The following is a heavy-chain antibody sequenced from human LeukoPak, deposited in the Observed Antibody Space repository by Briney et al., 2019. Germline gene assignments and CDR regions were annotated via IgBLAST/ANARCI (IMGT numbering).Heavy chain of an antibody. Sequence: PGGSLRLSCAASGFTFSSYAMSWVRQAPGNGLEWVSAISGSGGSTYYADSVKGRFTISRDNSKNTLYLQMNSLRAEDTAVYYCAKLGRDGYNYGWFDPWGQGTLVTVSS. CDR2: ISGSGGST. CDR1: GFTFSSYA. V-gene: IGHV3-23*01. D-gene: IGHD5-24*01. J-gene: IGHJ5*02. CDR3: AKLGRDGYNYGWFDP.